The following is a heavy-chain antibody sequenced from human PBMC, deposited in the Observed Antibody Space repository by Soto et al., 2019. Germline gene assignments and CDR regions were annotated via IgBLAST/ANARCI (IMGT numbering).Heavy chain of an antibody. Sequence: QVQLLQSGAEVKKPGASVKVSCKASGYTFTNYYLHWVQQAPGQGLEWMGIINPTGGSTDYAQKFRGRVTLTRDTSTDMAYMELRSLRSDDTAVYYCARDVIIGMTDYGHPDYWGQGTLVTVSS. V-gene: IGHV1-46*03. CDR1: GYTFTNYY. CDR3: ARDVIIGMTDYGHPDY. J-gene: IGHJ4*02. CDR2: INPTGGST. D-gene: IGHD4-17*01.